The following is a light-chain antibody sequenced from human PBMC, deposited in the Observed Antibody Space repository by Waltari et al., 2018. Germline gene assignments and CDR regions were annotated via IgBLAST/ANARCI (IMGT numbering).Light chain of an antibody. CDR1: QSVGGT. CDR3: QHYVRLPAT. CDR2: GAS. Sequence: EIVLTQSPGTLSLSPGERATLSCRASQSVGGTLAWYQQKPGQPPRLLIYGASRRATGIPDSFSGSGSGTDFSLTIGRLEPEDFAVYYCQHYVRLPATFGQGTKVESK. J-gene: IGKJ1*01. V-gene: IGKV3-20*01.